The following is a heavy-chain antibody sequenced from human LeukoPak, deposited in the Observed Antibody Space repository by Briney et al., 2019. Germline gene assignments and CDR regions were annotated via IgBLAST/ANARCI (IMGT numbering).Heavy chain of an antibody. J-gene: IGHJ6*03. CDR1: GGSFSGYY. Sequence: SETLSLTCAVYGGSFSGYYWSWIRQPPGKGLEWIGYIYTSGSTNYNPSLKSRVTISVDTSKNQFSLKLSSVTAADTAVYYCARLAIYYYYMDVWGKGTTVTVSS. CDR2: IYTSGST. CDR3: ARLAIYYYYMDV. V-gene: IGHV4-4*09.